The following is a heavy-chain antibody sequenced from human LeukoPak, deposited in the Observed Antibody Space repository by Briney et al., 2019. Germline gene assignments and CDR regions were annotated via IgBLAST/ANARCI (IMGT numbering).Heavy chain of an antibody. J-gene: IGHJ4*02. CDR1: GGSFSGYY. V-gene: IGHV4-34*01. CDR3: ARLTLGSN. Sequence: SETLSLTCAVYGGSFSGYYWSWIRQPPGKGLEWIGEINHSGSTNYNPSLKSRVTISVDTSKNQFSLKLSSVTAADTAVYYCARLTLGSNWGQGTLVTVSS. D-gene: IGHD3-16*01. CDR2: INHSGST.